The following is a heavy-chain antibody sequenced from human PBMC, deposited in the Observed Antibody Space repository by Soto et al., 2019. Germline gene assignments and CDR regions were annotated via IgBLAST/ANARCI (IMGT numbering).Heavy chain of an antibody. V-gene: IGHV3-23*01. Sequence: PGGSLRLSCVASGFTFSTYTMSWVRQVPGKGLEWVSVISASGGSQSYADSVKGRFTISRDNAKNTLYLQMNSLRAEDTAVYYCARDGGPMIVVVITTPLRRRFDIWGQGTMVTVSS. CDR1: GFTFSTYT. CDR2: ISASGGSQ. D-gene: IGHD3-22*01. J-gene: IGHJ3*02. CDR3: ARDGGPMIVVVITTPLRRRFDI.